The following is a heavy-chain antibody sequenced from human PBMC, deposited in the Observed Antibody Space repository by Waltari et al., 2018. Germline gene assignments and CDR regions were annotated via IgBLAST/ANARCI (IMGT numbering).Heavy chain of an antibody. CDR2: INHSGST. V-gene: IGHV4-34*01. J-gene: IGHJ6*03. Sequence: QVQLQQWGAGLLKPSETLSLTCAVYGGSFSGYYWSWIRQPPGKGLEWIGEINHSGSTNYNPSLKSRVTISVDMSKNQFSLKLSSVTAADTAVYYCARLGPQTRVAARTYYYYYMDVWGKGTTVTVSS. CDR3: ARLGPQTRVAARTYYYYYMDV. D-gene: IGHD6-6*01. CDR1: GGSFSGYY.